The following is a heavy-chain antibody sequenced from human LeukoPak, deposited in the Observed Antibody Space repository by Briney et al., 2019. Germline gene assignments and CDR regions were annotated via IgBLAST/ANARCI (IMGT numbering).Heavy chain of an antibody. D-gene: IGHD5-18*01. CDR1: GLSVSSNF. CDR2: IYGGGST. Sequence: GGSLRLSCAATGLSVSSNFMSWVRQAPGKGLEWVSVIYGGGSTYYADSVKGRFTISRDTPKNTLYLQMNSLRVEDTAVYYCARDSFSRYSYGPPFDYWGQGTLVTVSS. V-gene: IGHV3-53*01. CDR3: ARDSFSRYSYGPPFDY. J-gene: IGHJ4*02.